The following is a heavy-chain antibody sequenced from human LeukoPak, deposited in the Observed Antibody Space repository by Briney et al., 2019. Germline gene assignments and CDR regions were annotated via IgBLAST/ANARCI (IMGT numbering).Heavy chain of an antibody. CDR3: AKAGGPRPWFDP. J-gene: IGHJ5*02. CDR1: GYTFTSYG. D-gene: IGHD3-16*01. CDR2: MNPSSGNT. V-gene: IGHV1-8*01. Sequence: GASVKVSCKASGYTFTSYGITWVRQAPGQGLEWVGWMNPSSGNTGYAQKFQGRVSMTSNTSKNTAYMELSRLESEDTAVYYCAKAGGPRPWFDPWGQGTLVTVSS.